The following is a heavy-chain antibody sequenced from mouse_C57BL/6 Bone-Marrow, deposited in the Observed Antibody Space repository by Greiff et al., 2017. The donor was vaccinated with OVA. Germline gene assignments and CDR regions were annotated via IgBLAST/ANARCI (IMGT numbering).Heavy chain of an antibody. Sequence: VQIQQPGAELVMPGASVKLSCKASGYTFTSYWMHWVKQRPGQGLEWIGEIDPSDSYTNYNQKFKGKSTLTVDKSSSTAYMQLSSLTSEDSAVYYCARDNYYGSSLFAYWGQGTLVTVSA. D-gene: IGHD1-1*01. J-gene: IGHJ3*01. CDR1: GYTFTSYW. CDR2: IDPSDSYT. CDR3: ARDNYYGSSLFAY. V-gene: IGHV1-69*01.